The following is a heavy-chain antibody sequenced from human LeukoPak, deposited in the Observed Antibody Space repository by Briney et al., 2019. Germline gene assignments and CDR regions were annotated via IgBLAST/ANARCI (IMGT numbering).Heavy chain of an antibody. CDR2: ISSSGSTI. CDR1: GFTFSSNE. Sequence: PGGSLRLSCAASGFTFSSNEMNWVRQAPGKGLEWVSYISSSGSTIYYADSVKGRFTISRDNAKNSLYLQMNSLRAEDTAVYYCARGGSYYDILTGYHHYYYYYMDVWGKGTTVTVSS. CDR3: ARGGSYYDILTGYHHYYYYYMDV. D-gene: IGHD3-9*01. J-gene: IGHJ6*03. V-gene: IGHV3-48*03.